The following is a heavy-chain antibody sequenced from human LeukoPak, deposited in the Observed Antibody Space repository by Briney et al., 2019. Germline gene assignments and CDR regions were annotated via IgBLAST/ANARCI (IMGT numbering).Heavy chain of an antibody. Sequence: SVKVSCKASGGTFSSCAISWVRQAPGQGLEWMGGIIPIFGTANYAQKFQGRVTMTRDTSTSTVYMELSSLRSEDTAVYYCARADCSSTSCARAAFDIWGQGTMVTVSS. V-gene: IGHV1-69*05. CDR1: GGTFSSCA. J-gene: IGHJ3*02. D-gene: IGHD2-2*01. CDR3: ARADCSSTSCARAAFDI. CDR2: IIPIFGTA.